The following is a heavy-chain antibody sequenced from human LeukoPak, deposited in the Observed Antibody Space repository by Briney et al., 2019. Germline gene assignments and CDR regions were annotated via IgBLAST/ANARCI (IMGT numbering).Heavy chain of an antibody. CDR3: ACPPDIAAAGTSGDY. V-gene: IGHV4-34*01. Sequence: SETLSLTCAVYGGSFSGYYWSWIRQPPGKGLEWIGEINHSGSTNYNPSLKSRVTISVDTSKNQFSLELSSVTAADTAVYYCACPPDIAAAGTSGDYWGQGTLGTVSS. CDR2: INHSGST. J-gene: IGHJ4*02. D-gene: IGHD6-13*01. CDR1: GGSFSGYY.